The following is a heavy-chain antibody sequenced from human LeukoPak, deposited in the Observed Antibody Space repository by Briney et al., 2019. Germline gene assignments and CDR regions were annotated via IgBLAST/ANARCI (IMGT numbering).Heavy chain of an antibody. D-gene: IGHD6-19*01. Sequence: GESLKISCKGSGYSFANYWIGWVRQMPGKGLEWMGIIYPGDSDTRYSPSFQGQVTISADKSISTAYLQWSSLKASDTAMYYCARSFRTPIRGSSGWPESIVPLAYYYYYYMDVWGKGTTVTISS. J-gene: IGHJ6*03. CDR2: IYPGDSDT. CDR1: GYSFANYW. V-gene: IGHV5-51*01. CDR3: ARSFRTPIRGSSGWPESIVPLAYYYYYYMDV.